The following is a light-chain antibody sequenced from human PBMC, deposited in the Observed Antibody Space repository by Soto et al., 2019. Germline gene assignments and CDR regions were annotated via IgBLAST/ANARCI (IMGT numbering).Light chain of an antibody. CDR2: GAS. V-gene: IGKV3-15*01. CDR1: QSVSNN. J-gene: IGKJ1*01. CDR3: QQRSSWRT. Sequence: EIVMTQSPATLSVSPVERATLSCRASQSVSNNLAWYQQKPGQAPRLLIYGASARATGIPARFSGSGSGTDFTLTISRLEPEDFAVYYCQQRSSWRTFGQGTKVDIK.